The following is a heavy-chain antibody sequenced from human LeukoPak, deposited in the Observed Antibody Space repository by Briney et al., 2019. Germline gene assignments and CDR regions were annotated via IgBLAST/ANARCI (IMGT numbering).Heavy chain of an antibody. V-gene: IGHV4-59*10. CDR1: GGSFSGYY. D-gene: IGHD3-10*01. Sequence: PSETLSLTCAVYGGSFSGYYWSWIRQPAGKGLEWIGRIYTSGSTNYNPSLKSRVTMSVDTSKNQFSLKLSSVTAADTAVYYCARAVYYGSGSFSHFDPWGQGTLVTVSS. CDR3: ARAVYYGSGSFSHFDP. CDR2: IYTSGST. J-gene: IGHJ5*02.